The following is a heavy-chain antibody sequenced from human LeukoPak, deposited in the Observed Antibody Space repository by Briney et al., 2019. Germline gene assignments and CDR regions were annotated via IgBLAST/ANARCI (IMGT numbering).Heavy chain of an antibody. V-gene: IGHV3-48*01. D-gene: IGHD2-15*01. CDR2: ISSSSSTI. CDR1: GFTFSSYS. CDR3: ASRKQWDMIDY. Sequence: GGSLRLSCAASGFTFSSYSMNWVRQAPGKGLEWVSYISSSSSTIYYADSVKGRFTVSRDNAKNSLYLQMNSLRAEDTAVYYCASRKQWDMIDYWGQGTLVTVSS. J-gene: IGHJ4*02.